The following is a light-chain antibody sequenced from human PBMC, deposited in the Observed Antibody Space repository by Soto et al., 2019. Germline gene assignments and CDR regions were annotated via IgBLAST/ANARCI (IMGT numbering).Light chain of an antibody. Sequence: QSALTQPASVSGSPGQSITISCTGTSSDVGGYNYVSWYQRRPGKAPKLMIYDVSNRPSGVSNRFSGSKSGNTASLTISGLQDEDEADYYCSSYTNSSIVFGTGTKLTVL. CDR1: SSDVGGYNY. CDR3: SSYTNSSIV. J-gene: IGLJ1*01. V-gene: IGLV2-14*01. CDR2: DVS.